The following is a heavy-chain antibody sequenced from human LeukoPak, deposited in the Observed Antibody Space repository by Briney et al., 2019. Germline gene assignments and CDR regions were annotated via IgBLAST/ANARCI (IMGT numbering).Heavy chain of an antibody. Sequence: ASVKVSCKASGYTFTSYAMHWVRQAPGQGLEWMGWINAGNGNTKYSQKFQGRVTITRDTSASTAYMELSSLKDTAVCYCARVTMVRGVIRAFDIWGQGTMVTVSS. J-gene: IGHJ3*02. CDR2: INAGNGNT. D-gene: IGHD3-10*01. V-gene: IGHV1-3*01. CDR3: ARVTMVRGVIRAFDI. CDR1: GYTFTSYA.